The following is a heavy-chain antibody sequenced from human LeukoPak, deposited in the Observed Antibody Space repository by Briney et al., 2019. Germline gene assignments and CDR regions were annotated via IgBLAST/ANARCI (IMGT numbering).Heavy chain of an antibody. D-gene: IGHD3-10*01. V-gene: IGHV1-18*01. CDR1: GYTFTSYG. CDR2: ISAYNGNT. CDR3: ASTYYYGSGSYYNPPRY. J-gene: IGHJ4*02. Sequence: GASVKVSCKASGYTFTSYGISWGRQAPGQGLGLMGWISAYNGNTNYAQKLQGRVTMTTDTSTSTAYMELRSLRSDDTAVYYCASTYYYGSGSYYNPPRYWGQGTLVTVSS.